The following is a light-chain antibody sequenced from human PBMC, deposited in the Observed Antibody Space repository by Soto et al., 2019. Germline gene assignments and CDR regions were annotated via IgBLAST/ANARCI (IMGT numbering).Light chain of an antibody. Sequence: EIVLTQSPGTLSLSPGDRATPSGSASQTGNAEYEAWDRRKRGPAPRLLVSVASNRATGIPDRFRGSGTGTDFILPISSREPEDFAMVYYQQYGGSPLVTFGGGTKVEIK. CDR3: QQYGGSPLVT. CDR2: VAS. CDR1: QTGNAEY. V-gene: IGKV3-20*01. J-gene: IGKJ4*02.